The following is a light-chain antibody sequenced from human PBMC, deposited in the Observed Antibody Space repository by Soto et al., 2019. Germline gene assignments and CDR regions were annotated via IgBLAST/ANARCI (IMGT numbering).Light chain of an antibody. J-gene: IGKJ4*01. CDR1: QSISSSF. Sequence: EIVLTQSPGILSLSPVERDSLXCGASQSISSSFLAWYQQKPGQAPRLLIYGASSRATGIPDRFSGSGSGTDFTLSISSLEPEDFAVYYCQQYGSSPLSFGGGTKVDIK. CDR3: QQYGSSPLS. CDR2: GAS. V-gene: IGKV3-20*01.